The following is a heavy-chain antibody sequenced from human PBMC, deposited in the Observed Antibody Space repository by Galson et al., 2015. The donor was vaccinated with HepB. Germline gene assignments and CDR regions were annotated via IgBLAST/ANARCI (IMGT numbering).Heavy chain of an antibody. CDR1: GFTFSSYS. Sequence: SLRLSCAASGFTFSSYSMNWVRQAPGKGLEWVSSISSSSSYIYYADSVKGRFTISRDNAKNSLYLQMNSLRAEDTAVYYCARDPDLWSGYYYYYYGMDVWGQGTTVTVSS. J-gene: IGHJ6*02. CDR2: ISSSSSYI. CDR3: ARDPDLWSGYYYYYYGMDV. V-gene: IGHV3-21*01. D-gene: IGHD3-3*01.